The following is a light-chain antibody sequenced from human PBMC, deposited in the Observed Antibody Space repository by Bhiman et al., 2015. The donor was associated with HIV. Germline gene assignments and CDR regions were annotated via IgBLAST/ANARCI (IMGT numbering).Light chain of an antibody. V-gene: IGLV2-14*01. CDR3: SSYTVSSPSVI. CDR1: SNDVGAYDS. J-gene: IGLJ2*01. CDR2: DVR. Sequence: QSALTQPASVSESVGQSITISCSGTSNDVGAYDSVSWYQQFPGKAPRVIIYDVRKRPSGLSNRFSGSKSGDTASLTISGLQPEDEAEYHCSSYTVSSPSVIFGGGTKLTVL.